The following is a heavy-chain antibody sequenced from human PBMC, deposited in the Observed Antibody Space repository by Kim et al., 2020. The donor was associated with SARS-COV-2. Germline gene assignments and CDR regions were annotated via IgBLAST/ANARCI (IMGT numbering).Heavy chain of an antibody. CDR2: IYYSGST. CDR1: GGSISSSSYY. Sequence: SETLSLTCTVSGGSISSSSYYWGWIRQPPGKGLVWIGSIYYSGSTYYNPSLKRRVTISVDTSKNQFSLKLSSVTAADTAVYYCARQGLLYIYMDVWGKGTTVTVSS. V-gene: IGHV4-39*01. CDR3: ARQGLLYIYMDV. J-gene: IGHJ6*03. D-gene: IGHD2-21*01.